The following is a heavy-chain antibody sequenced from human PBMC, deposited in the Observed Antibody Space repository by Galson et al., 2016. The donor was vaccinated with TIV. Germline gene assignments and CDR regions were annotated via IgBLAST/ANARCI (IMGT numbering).Heavy chain of an antibody. CDR1: GDSIRGGKYY. Sequence: TLSLTCTVSGDSIRGGKYYWSWIRQPAGGGLEWIGHIYTTGTTNYNLSLKSRVTLSMDKSRNQFSLNVNSLTAADTAVYYCARDRGDYFDYWGQGSLVIVSS. J-gene: IGHJ4*02. CDR2: IYTTGTT. D-gene: IGHD3-10*01. V-gene: IGHV4-61*09. CDR3: ARDRGDYFDY.